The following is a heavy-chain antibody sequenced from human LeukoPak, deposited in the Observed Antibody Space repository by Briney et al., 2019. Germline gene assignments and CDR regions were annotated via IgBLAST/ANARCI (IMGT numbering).Heavy chain of an antibody. CDR3: TKLKGWYGEGFFDY. CDR1: GFTVSSNY. J-gene: IGHJ4*02. V-gene: IGHV3-53*01. D-gene: IGHD6-19*01. CDR2: LYSGGGT. Sequence: GGSLRLSCAASGFTVSSNYMSWVRQPAGKGLEWVSDLYSGGGTFYADAVEGRFTISRDTSKNNLFLQQNNLRAADTAVLYCTKLKGWYGEGFFDYWGEGTLVTVSS.